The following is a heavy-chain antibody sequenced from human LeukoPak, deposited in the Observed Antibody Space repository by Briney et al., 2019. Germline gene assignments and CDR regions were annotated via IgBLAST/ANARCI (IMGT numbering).Heavy chain of an antibody. CDR1: GYTFTSYY. D-gene: IGHD7-27*01. CDR2: MSPNSGDT. CDR3: ARGPPNWGYDY. Sequence: ASVKVSCKASGYTFTSYYMHWVRQATGQRPEWMGWMSPNSGDTGYAQKFQDRVTMTRNTSISTAYMELSSLRSDDTAVYYCARGPPNWGYDYWGPGTLVTVSS. J-gene: IGHJ4*02. V-gene: IGHV1-8*02.